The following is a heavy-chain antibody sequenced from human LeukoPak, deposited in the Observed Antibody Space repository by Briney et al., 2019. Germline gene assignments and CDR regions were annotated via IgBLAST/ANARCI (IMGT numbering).Heavy chain of an antibody. CDR2: ISSSSSYI. V-gene: IGHV3-21*01. CDR3: ARGLGYCSSTSCFTDY. CDR1: GFTFSSYS. Sequence: GGSLRHSCAASGFTFSSYSMNWVRQAPGKGLEWVSSISSSSSYIYYADLVKGRFTIPRDNAKNSLYLQMNSLRAEDTAVYYCARGLGYCSSTSCFTDYWGQGTLLTVSS. J-gene: IGHJ4*02. D-gene: IGHD2-2*02.